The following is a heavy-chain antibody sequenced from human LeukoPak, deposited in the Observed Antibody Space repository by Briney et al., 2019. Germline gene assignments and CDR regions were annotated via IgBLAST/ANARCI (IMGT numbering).Heavy chain of an antibody. J-gene: IGHJ4*02. CDR1: GGSISSSSYY. Sequence: SETLSLTCTVSGGSISSSSYYWGWIRQPPGKGLEWIGSTYYSGSTYYNPSLKSRVTISVDTSKNQFSLKLSSVTAADTAVYYCARDPSVVTPYYFDYWGQGTLVTVSS. D-gene: IGHD3-22*01. CDR3: ARDPSVVTPYYFDY. CDR2: TYYSGST. V-gene: IGHV4-39*07.